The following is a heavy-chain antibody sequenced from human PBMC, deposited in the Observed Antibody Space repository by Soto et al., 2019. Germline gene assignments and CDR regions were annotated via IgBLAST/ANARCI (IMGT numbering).Heavy chain of an antibody. CDR1: GYTFTSYG. D-gene: IGHD2-15*01. Sequence: ASVKVSCKASGYTFTSYGLSWVRQAPGQDLEWVGWISAYNGNTNYAPYLQGRVALTTDTSTNTGFMELRSLRSDDTAVYYCATLGYCSSGRCSVPHQYFFGMDVWGQGTTVTVSS. V-gene: IGHV1-18*01. CDR3: ATLGYCSSGRCSVPHQYFFGMDV. CDR2: ISAYNGNT. J-gene: IGHJ6*02.